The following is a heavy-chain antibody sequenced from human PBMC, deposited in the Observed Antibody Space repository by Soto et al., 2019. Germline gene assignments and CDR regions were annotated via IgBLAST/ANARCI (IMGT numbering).Heavy chain of an antibody. V-gene: IGHV3-11*05. J-gene: IGHJ4*02. CDR3: AREIAAAGIDY. CDR2: ISSRSRYT. CDR1: GFTFSDYY. D-gene: IGHD6-13*01. Sequence: GGSLRLSCAASGFTFSDYYMSWIRQAPGKGLEWVSYISSRSRYTNYADSVKGRFTISRDNAKNSLYLQMNSLRAEDTAVYYCAREIAAAGIDYWGQGTLVTVSS.